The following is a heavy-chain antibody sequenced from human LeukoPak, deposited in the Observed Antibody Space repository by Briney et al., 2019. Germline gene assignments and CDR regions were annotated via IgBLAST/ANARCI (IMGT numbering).Heavy chain of an antibody. CDR2: IYYSGST. CDR3: ARHRGGIAVAGTLY. D-gene: IGHD6-19*01. CDR1: GGSISSSSYY. J-gene: IGHJ4*02. V-gene: IGHV4-39*01. Sequence: SEALSLTCTVSGGSISSSSYYWGWIRQPPGKGLEWIGSIYYSGSTYYNPSLKSRVTISVDTSKNQFSLKLSSVTAADTAVYYCARHRGGIAVAGTLYWGQGTLVTVSS.